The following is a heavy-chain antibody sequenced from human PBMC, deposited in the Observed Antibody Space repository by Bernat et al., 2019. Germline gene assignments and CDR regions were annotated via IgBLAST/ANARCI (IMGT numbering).Heavy chain of an antibody. D-gene: IGHD2-2*01. J-gene: IGHJ4*02. V-gene: IGHV3-7*04. Sequence: EVQLVESGGGLVQPGGSLRLSCAVSGFTFSSYCMSWVRQAPGKGLEWVSRIKQDGSGKYYVDSVKGRFTIARDNADNSLYLQMNDLRGEDTAVYFCARDYPGDCSSASCPGVFDYWGQGTLVTVSS. CDR2: IKQDGSGK. CDR1: GFTFSSYC. CDR3: ARDYPGDCSSASCPGVFDY.